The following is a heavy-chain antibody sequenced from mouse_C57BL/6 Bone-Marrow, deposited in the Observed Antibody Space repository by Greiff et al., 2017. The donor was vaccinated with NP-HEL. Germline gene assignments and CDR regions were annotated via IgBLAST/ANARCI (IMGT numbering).Heavy chain of an antibody. CDR3: TYGNYYYAMDY. CDR2: IYPGNSDN. CDR1: GYTFTSYW. J-gene: IGHJ4*01. Sequence: EVKLQESGTVLARPGASVKMSCKTSGYTFTSYWMHWVKQRPGQGLEWIGAIYPGNSDNSYNQKLKGKAKLTADKSASTAYMELSSLTNDDSSVYYCTYGNYYYAMDYWGQGTSVTVSS. D-gene: IGHD2-1*01. V-gene: IGHV1-5*01.